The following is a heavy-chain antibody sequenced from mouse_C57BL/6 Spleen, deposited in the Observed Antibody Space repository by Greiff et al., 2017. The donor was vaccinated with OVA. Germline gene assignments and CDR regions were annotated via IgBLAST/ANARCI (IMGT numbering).Heavy chain of an antibody. J-gene: IGHJ1*03. D-gene: IGHD1-1*01. CDR1: GFTFSDYY. V-gene: IGHV5-16*01. CDR3: ARDLYYYGSSYVSYWYFDV. CDR2: INYDGSST. Sequence: EVKLMESEGGLVQPGSSMKLSCTASGFTFSDYYMAWVRQVPEKGLEWVANINYDGSSTYYLDSLKSRFIISRDNAKNILYLQMSSLKSEDTATYYCARDLYYYGSSYVSYWYFDVWGTGTTVTVSS.